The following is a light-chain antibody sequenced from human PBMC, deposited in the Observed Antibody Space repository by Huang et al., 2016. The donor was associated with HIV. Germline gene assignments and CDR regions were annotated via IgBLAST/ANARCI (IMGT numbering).Light chain of an antibody. CDR1: QDISSW. J-gene: IGKJ5*01. CDR2: TTS. V-gene: IGKV1-12*01. CDR3: QQANMYPRS. Sequence: IQLTQSTSSVSASEGDTVRITCRASQDISSWLAWYQQKPSKAPTLLIHTTSILQSGVPSRLNGSVSGTDFFLTINSLRPDDFATYYCQQANMYPRSFGQGTRLDIK.